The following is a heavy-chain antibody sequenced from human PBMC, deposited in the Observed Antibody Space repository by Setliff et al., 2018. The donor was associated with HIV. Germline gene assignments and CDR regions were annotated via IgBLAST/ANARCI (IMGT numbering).Heavy chain of an antibody. CDR2: IYYTGST. CDR3: ARRLAIGHWYFDI. CDR1: GGPMRSSSYY. J-gene: IGHJ2*01. V-gene: IGHV4-39*01. Sequence: PSETLSLTCSVSGGPMRSSSYYWGWIRQPPGKGLEWIGSIYYTGSTYSNPSLKSRLTISEAASKSQFSLTLRSVTAADTAVYYCARRLAIGHWYFDIWGRGTLVTVSS.